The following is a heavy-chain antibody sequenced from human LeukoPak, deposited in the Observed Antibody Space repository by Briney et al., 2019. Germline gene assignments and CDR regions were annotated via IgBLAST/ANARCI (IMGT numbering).Heavy chain of an antibody. CDR3: ANENGGPDY. CDR1: GFTFSSFG. J-gene: IGHJ4*02. CDR2: ISSSSGTI. V-gene: IGHV3-48*01. Sequence: GGSLRLSCAASGFTFSSFGMNWVRQAPGKGLEWVSYISSSSGTIYYADSVKGRFTISRDNAKNSLYLQMSSVRAEDTAVYYCANENGGPDYWGQGTLVTVSS. D-gene: IGHD3-10*01.